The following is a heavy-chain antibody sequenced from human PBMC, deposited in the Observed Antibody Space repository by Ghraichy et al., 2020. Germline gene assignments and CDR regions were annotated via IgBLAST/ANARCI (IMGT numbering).Heavy chain of an antibody. J-gene: IGHJ4*02. Sequence: GGSLRLSCAAGFLFSDHSFNWVRQTPGKGLEWISYISHTGDPTYYAESVKGRFTISRDSAKNSVYLQMNSLRDEDSVVYYCARDQGVCDGGGCYRWHDYWGQGTLVTVSS. CDR1: GFLFSDHS. CDR2: ISHTGDPT. CDR3: ARDQGVCDGGGCYRWHDY. V-gene: IGHV3-48*02. D-gene: IGHD2-21*02.